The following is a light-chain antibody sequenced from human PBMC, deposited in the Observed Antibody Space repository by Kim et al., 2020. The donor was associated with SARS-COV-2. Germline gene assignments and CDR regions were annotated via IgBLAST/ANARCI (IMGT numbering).Light chain of an antibody. J-gene: IGKJ2*01. CDR2: GAS. V-gene: IGKV3-15*01. CDR3: HQYNDWPPGDT. Sequence: SSGERAAPSCRASQSVSNNLAWYQHKPGQPPRLLIYGASTRATGVPARFSGSGSGTDFTLTVSSLQSEDFAVYYCHQYNDWPPGDTFGQGTKLEI. CDR1: QSVSNN.